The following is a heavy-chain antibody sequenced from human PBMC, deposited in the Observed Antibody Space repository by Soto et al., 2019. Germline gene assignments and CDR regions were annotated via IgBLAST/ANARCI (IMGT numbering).Heavy chain of an antibody. CDR3: ARESEDLTSNFDY. V-gene: IGHV3-21*06. J-gene: IGHJ4*02. Sequence: GGALRLSCAASGFTFTRYSMNWVRQAPGKGLEWVSSISSTTNYIYYGDSMKGRFTISRDNAKNSLYLEMNSLRAEDTAVYYCARESEDLTSNFDYWGQGTLVTVS. CDR1: GFTFTRYS. CDR2: ISSTTNYI.